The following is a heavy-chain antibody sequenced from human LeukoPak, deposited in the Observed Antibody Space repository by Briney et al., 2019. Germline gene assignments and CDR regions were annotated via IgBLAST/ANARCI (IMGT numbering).Heavy chain of an antibody. J-gene: IGHJ4*02. CDR1: GVSISSSNW. V-gene: IGHV4-4*02. D-gene: IGHD2-15*01. CDR2: IYHSGST. Sequence: SETLSLTCAVSGVSISSSNWWSWVRQPPGKGLEWIGEIYHSGSTNYNPSLKSRVTISVDKSKNQFSLKLSCVTAADTAVYYYARFGSGRGSPFDYWGQGTLVTVSS. CDR3: ARFGSGRGSPFDY.